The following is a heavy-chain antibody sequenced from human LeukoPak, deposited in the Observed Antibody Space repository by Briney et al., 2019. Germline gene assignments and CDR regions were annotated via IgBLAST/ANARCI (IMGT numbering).Heavy chain of an antibody. CDR1: GGSFSGYY. Sequence: SETLSLTCAVYGGSFSGYYWSWIRQPPGKGLEWIGEINHSGSTNYNPSLKSRVTISVDTSKNQFSLKLSSVTAADTAVYYCARDGDHYDSSDRQDAFDYWGQGTLVTVSS. V-gene: IGHV4-34*01. J-gene: IGHJ4*02. CDR2: INHSGST. CDR3: ARDGDHYDSSDRQDAFDY. D-gene: IGHD3-22*01.